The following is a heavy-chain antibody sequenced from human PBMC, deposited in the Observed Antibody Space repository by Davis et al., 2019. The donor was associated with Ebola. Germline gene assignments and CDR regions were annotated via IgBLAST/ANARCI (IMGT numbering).Heavy chain of an antibody. CDR1: GYTFTSYY. D-gene: IGHD2-15*01. V-gene: IGHV1-46*01. Sequence: AASVKVSCKASGYTFTSYYMHRVRQAPGQGLEWMGIINPSGGSTSYAQKFQGRVTMTRDTSTSTVYMELSSLRSEDTAVYYCARDRIVVVVAATQAYYYYGMDVWGQGTTVTVSS. J-gene: IGHJ6*02. CDR2: INPSGGST. CDR3: ARDRIVVVVAATQAYYYYGMDV.